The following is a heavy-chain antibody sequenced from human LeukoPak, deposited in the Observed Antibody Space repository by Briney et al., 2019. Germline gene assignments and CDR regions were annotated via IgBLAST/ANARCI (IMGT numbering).Heavy chain of an antibody. D-gene: IGHD3-10*01. CDR1: GYTFTGYY. V-gene: IGHV1-2*04. CDR2: INPNSGGT. CDR3: ARVGRVRGDPRFDY. J-gene: IGHJ4*02. Sequence: ASVKVSCKASGYTFTGYYMHWARQAPGQGLEWMGWINPNSGGTNYAQKFQGWVTMTRDTSISTAYMELSRLRSDDTAVYYCARVGRVRGDPRFDYWGQGTLVTVSS.